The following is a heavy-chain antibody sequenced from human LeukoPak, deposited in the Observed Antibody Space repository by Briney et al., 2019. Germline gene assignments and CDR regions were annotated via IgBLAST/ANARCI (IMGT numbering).Heavy chain of an antibody. D-gene: IGHD3-22*01. J-gene: IGHJ4*02. V-gene: IGHV4-39*01. CDR2: IHYSGST. CDR1: GGSISSSSYY. Sequence: SETLSLTCTVSGGSISSSSYYWGWIRQPPGMGLEWIGSIHYSGSTYYNPSLKSRITISVDTPNNQFSLKLSSVTAADTAVYYCARRGRLDSSGYWYFDYWGQGPLVTVSS. CDR3: ARRGRLDSSGYWYFDY.